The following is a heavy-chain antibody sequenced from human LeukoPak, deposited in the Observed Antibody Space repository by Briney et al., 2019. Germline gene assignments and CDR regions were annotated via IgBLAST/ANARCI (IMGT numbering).Heavy chain of an antibody. J-gene: IGHJ3*02. V-gene: IGHV3-23*01. Sequence: GGSLRLSCAASGLTFSNYAMSWVRQAPGKGLEWFSRIVGSGGTTYYADSVKGRFTIFRDNSKNTLYLQMNTLRAEDTAVYYCAKDYYDRIDAFDIWGQGTLVTVSS. D-gene: IGHD3-22*01. CDR1: GLTFSNYA. CDR3: AKDYYDRIDAFDI. CDR2: IVGSGGTT.